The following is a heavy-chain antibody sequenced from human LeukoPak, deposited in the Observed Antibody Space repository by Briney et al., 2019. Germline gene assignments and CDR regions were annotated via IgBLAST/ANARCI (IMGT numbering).Heavy chain of an antibody. CDR3: ARSLGTTFGVDY. V-gene: IGHV1-69*04. D-gene: IGHD1-1*01. Sequence: SVKVSCKASGGTFSSYAISWVRQAPGQGLEWMGRIIPIFGIANYAQKFQGRVTITADKSTSTAYMGLSSLRSEDTAVYYCARSLGTTFGVDYWGQGTLVTVSS. CDR2: IIPIFGIA. J-gene: IGHJ4*02. CDR1: GGTFSSYA.